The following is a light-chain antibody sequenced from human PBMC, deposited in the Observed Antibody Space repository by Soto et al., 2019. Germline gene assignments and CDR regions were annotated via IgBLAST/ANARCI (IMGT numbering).Light chain of an antibody. V-gene: IGKV4-1*01. CDR2: WAS. J-gene: IGKJ1*01. CDR1: QSVLYSSNNKNY. CDR3: QQYYSTPWT. Sequence: DIVMTQSPDSLAVSLGERATINCKSSQSVLYSSNNKNYLAWYQQKPGQPPKLLIYWASTRESGVPERFSGSGSGTDFTLTISRLQAEDVAVYYCQQYYSTPWTFGKGTQVEIK.